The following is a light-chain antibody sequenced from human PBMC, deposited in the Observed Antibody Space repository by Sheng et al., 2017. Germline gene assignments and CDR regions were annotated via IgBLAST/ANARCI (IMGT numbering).Light chain of an antibody. CDR2: AAS. Sequence: EIVLTRSPGTLSLSPGERATLSCRASQSLSKNYLAWYQQKPGQAPRLLISAASSRATGIPDRFSGSGSETDFTLTISRLEPEDFAVYYCQQYGSSTMYSFGQGTKLEI. J-gene: IGKJ2*03. CDR1: QSLSKNY. CDR3: QQYGSSTMYS. V-gene: IGKV3-20*01.